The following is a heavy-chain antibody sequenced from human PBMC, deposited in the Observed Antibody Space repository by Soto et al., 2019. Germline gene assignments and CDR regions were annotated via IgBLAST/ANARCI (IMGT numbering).Heavy chain of an antibody. Sequence: QVQLVESGGGVVQPGRSLRLSCAASGFTFSNYGMNWVRQAPGKGLEWVAVISYGGSNQDYAGSVKGRFTISRDNSKKMVLMQSKSLGAEDTAVYYCAKEWHRGTAYGMDVWGQGTMVTVSS. CDR2: ISYGGSNQ. J-gene: IGHJ6*02. D-gene: IGHD2-21*01. CDR1: GFTFSNYG. V-gene: IGHV3-30*18. CDR3: AKEWHRGTAYGMDV.